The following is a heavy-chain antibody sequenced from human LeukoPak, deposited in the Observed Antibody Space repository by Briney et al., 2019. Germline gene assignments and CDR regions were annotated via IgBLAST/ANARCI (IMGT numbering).Heavy chain of an antibody. V-gene: IGHV3-48*01. CDR2: IRGSRGVI. CDR1: GFTFRSDS. J-gene: IGHJ4*02. CDR3: ARDAVGASDY. D-gene: IGHD1-26*01. Sequence: GGSLRRSCAASGFTFRSDSMNWVRQGPGEGLEGVSFIRGSRGVIYYAGSVKGRFTISRDNAKNSLYLQINSLRAEDTAVYYCARDAVGASDYWGQGTLVTVSS.